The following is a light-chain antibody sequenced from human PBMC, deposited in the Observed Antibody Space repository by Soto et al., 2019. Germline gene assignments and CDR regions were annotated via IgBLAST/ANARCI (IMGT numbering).Light chain of an antibody. Sequence: DIQLTQSPSTLSASVGDRVTITCRASQSIETWLAWYQQKPGKAPKLLIFKASNLESGVPSRFSGSESETEFTLTISSLQPDDFATYYCHQYSRWQGTFGQGTKVEIK. CDR3: HQYSRWQGT. J-gene: IGKJ1*01. V-gene: IGKV1-5*03. CDR2: KAS. CDR1: QSIETW.